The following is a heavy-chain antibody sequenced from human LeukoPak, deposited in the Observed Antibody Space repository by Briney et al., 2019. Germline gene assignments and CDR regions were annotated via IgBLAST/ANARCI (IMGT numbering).Heavy chain of an antibody. J-gene: IGHJ6*02. CDR2: IDPSDSYT. D-gene: IGHD2-15*01. Sequence: GESLKISCKGSGYSFTSYWISWVRQMPGKGLEWMGRIDPSDSYTNYSPSFQGHVTISADKSISTAYLQWSSLKASDTAVYYCASPYCSGGSCYSNYYYYGMDVWGQGTTVTVSS. V-gene: IGHV5-10-1*01. CDR1: GYSFTSYW. CDR3: ASPYCSGGSCYSNYYYYGMDV.